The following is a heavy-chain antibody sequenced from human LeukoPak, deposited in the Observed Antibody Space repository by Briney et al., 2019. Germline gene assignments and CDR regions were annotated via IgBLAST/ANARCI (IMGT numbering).Heavy chain of an antibody. D-gene: IGHD1-26*01. CDR1: GFTFSNYT. CDR2: ISGGGGST. CDR3: ARAYSGSLTTFDI. J-gene: IGHJ3*02. V-gene: IGHV3-23*01. Sequence: GGSLRLSCAASGFTFSNYTMSWVRQAPGKGLEWVSAISGGGGSTYYADSVKGRFTISKDISKSTLYVQMNSLRADDTAVYYCARAYSGSLTTFDIWGQGTVVTVSS.